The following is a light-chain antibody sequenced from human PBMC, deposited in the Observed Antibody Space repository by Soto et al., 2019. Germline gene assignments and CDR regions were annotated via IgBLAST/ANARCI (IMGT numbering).Light chain of an antibody. V-gene: IGLV2-8*01. J-gene: IGLJ2*01. CDR1: SSDVGGYNY. Sequence: QSALTQPPSASGSLGQSVTISCTGTSSDVGGYNYVSWHQQHPGKAPKVMIYEVTKRPPGVPDRFSGSKSGNTASLTVSGLQAEDEEAYYCSSFAGGGNPVLLGGGTKLTVL. CDR2: EVT. CDR3: SSFAGGGNPVL.